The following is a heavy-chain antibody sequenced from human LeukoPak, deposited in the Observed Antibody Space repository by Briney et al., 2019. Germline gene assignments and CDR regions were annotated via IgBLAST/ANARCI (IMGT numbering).Heavy chain of an antibody. J-gene: IGHJ4*02. CDR3: ARVRFGDTPKDNYLDS. CDR2: IYTTGST. CDR1: GGSIRSYY. V-gene: IGHV4-4*07. D-gene: IGHD3-10*01. Sequence: PSETLSLTCTVSGGSIRSYYWSWIRQPAGKGLEWIGRIYTTGSTDYNPSLKSRVAMSVDTSTNQFSLKLSSVTAADTAVYHCARVRFGDTPKDNYLDSWGQGMLVTVSS.